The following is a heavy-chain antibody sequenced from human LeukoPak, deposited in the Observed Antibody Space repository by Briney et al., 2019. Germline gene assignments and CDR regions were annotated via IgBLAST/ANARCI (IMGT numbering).Heavy chain of an antibody. CDR1: GFTFSSYS. J-gene: IGHJ4*02. Sequence: PGGSLRLSCAASGFTFSSYSMNWVRQAPGKRLVWVSRIDTDGSSTLYADSVRGRFTISRDNANNTLYLQMNSLRAEDTAMYYCARVGSAYSSSSPPDYWGQGTLVTVSS. D-gene: IGHD6-6*01. CDR2: IDTDGSST. V-gene: IGHV3-74*01. CDR3: ARVGSAYSSSSPPDY.